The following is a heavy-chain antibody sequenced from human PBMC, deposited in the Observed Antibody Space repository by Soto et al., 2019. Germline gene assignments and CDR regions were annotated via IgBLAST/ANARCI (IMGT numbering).Heavy chain of an antibody. J-gene: IGHJ3*02. CDR2: IDPSDSYT. V-gene: IGHV5-10-1*01. Sequence: GESLKISCKGSGYRFTSYWISWVRQMPGKGLEWMGRIDPSDSYTNYSPSFQGHVTISADKSISTAYLQWSSLKASDTAMYYCARHKGVGLSGSYYAFDIWGQGTMVTVSS. CDR1: GYRFTSYW. CDR3: ARHKGVGLSGSYYAFDI. D-gene: IGHD1-26*01.